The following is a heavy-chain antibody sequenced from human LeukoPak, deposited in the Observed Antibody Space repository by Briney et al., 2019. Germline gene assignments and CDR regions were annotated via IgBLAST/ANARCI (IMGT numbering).Heavy chain of an antibody. V-gene: IGHV3-23*01. J-gene: IGHJ6*03. CDR1: GFTFSSYS. CDR3: AEAPRFGDHAAEYFYYYMGV. Sequence: GGSLRLSCAASGFTFSSYSMSWVRQAPGKGLEWGSSIPRSGVSTFYADSVEARFTISRDTSKKTLYLQMNSMRVDDTAVYYCAEAPRFGDHAAEYFYYYMGVWGKGTTVTVSS. D-gene: IGHD3-16*01. CDR2: IPRSGVST.